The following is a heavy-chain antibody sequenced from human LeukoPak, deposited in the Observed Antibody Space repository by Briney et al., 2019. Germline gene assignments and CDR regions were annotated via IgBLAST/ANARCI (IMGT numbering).Heavy chain of an antibody. Sequence: AGGSLRLSCAASGFTFSSYSMNWVRQAPGKGLEWVSYISSSSSTIYYADSVKGRFTISRDNAKNSLYLQMNSLRAEDTAVYYCARGTYDFWSGYFGVPSSNAFDIWGQGTMVTVSS. J-gene: IGHJ3*02. CDR2: ISSSSSTI. V-gene: IGHV3-48*01. CDR1: GFTFSSYS. D-gene: IGHD3-3*01. CDR3: ARGTYDFWSGYFGVPSSNAFDI.